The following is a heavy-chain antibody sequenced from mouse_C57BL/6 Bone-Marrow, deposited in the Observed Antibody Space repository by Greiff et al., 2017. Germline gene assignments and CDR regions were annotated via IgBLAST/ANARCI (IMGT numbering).Heavy chain of an antibody. CDR3: ARGCYGNYPLAY. CDR2: ISYDGSN. V-gene: IGHV3-6*01. Sequence: EVKLMESGPGLVKPSQSLSLTCSVTGYSITSGYYWNWIRQFPGNNLEWMGYISYDGSNNYNPSLKNRISITRDTSKNQFFLKLNSVTTEDTATYYCARGCYGNYPLAYWGQGTLVTVSA. CDR1: GYSITSGYY. D-gene: IGHD2-1*01. J-gene: IGHJ3*01.